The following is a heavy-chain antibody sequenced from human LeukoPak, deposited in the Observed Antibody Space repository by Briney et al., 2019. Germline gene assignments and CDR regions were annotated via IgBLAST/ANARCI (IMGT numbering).Heavy chain of an antibody. J-gene: IGHJ4*02. V-gene: IGHV3-66*01. CDR3: ARIAVAGPVDY. D-gene: IGHD6-19*01. Sequence: GGSLRLSCAASGLTVISNYMSWVRQAPGKGLEWVSVIYSGVGTYYADSVKGRFIISRDNSKNTLYLQKNSLRVEDTAVYYCARIAVAGPVDYWGQGTLVTVSS. CDR1: GLTVISNY. CDR2: IYSGVGT.